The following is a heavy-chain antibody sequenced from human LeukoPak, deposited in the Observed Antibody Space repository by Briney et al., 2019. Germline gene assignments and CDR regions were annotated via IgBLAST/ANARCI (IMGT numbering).Heavy chain of an antibody. D-gene: IGHD3-9*01. V-gene: IGHV3-48*03. Sequence: GGSLRLSCAASGFTFSSYEMNWVRQAPGKGLEWVSYISSSGSTIYYADSVKGRFTISRDNAKNSLYLQMNSLRAEDTAVYYCARVPASVLRYFDWSTYGMDVWGQGTTVTVSS. CDR3: ARVPASVLRYFDWSTYGMDV. J-gene: IGHJ6*02. CDR2: ISSSGSTI. CDR1: GFTFSSYE.